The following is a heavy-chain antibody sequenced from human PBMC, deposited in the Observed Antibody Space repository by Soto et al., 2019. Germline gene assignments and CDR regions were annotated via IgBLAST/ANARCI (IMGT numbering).Heavy chain of an antibody. CDR2: INHSGST. J-gene: IGHJ5*02. V-gene: IGHV4-34*01. Sequence: SETLSLTCAVYGGSFSGYYWSWIRQPPGKGLEWIGEINHSGSTNYNPSLKSRVTISVDTSKNQFSLKLSSVTAADTAVYYCASVGGSRRFDPWGQGTLVTVSS. CDR3: ASVGGSRRFDP. CDR1: GGSFSGYY. D-gene: IGHD6-6*01.